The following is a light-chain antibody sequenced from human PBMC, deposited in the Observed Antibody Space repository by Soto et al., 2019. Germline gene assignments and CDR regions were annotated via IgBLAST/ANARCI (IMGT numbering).Light chain of an antibody. Sequence: EIVMTQSPATLSLSPGERATLSCRASQSVSNNLAWYQQKPGQAPRLLIYDASNRATGIPARFSGSGSGTDFTLTISSLEPEDFAVYYCQHRCNWPFTFGPGTKVDIK. V-gene: IGKV3-11*01. CDR2: DAS. CDR3: QHRCNWPFT. CDR1: QSVSNN. J-gene: IGKJ3*01.